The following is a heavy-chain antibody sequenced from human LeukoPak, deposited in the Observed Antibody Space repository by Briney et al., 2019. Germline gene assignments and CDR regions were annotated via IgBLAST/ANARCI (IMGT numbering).Heavy chain of an antibody. J-gene: IGHJ5*02. CDR3: ARGGMATVNNWFDP. Sequence: SETLSLTCTVSGGSISSGSYYWSWIRQPAGKGLEWIGRIYTSGSTNYNPSLKSRVTISVDTSKNQFSLKLSSVTAADTAVYYCARGGMATVNNWFDPWGQGTLVTVSS. D-gene: IGHD5-24*01. CDR2: IYTSGST. V-gene: IGHV4-61*02. CDR1: GGSISSGSYY.